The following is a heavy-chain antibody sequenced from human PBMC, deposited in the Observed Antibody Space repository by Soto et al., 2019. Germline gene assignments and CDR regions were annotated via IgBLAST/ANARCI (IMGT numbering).Heavy chain of an antibody. CDR2: ILNDGTTT. D-gene: IGHD5-18*01. V-gene: IGHV3-74*01. Sequence: PGGSLRLSCTASGFTFSSQWLHWVRQAPGKGLMWISRILNDGTTTNYADSVKGRFTVSRDNAKKTMSVQMNNLRAEDTAVYYCATWRGGYTYGLDHWGQGTPVTVSS. CDR1: GFTFSSQW. CDR3: ATWRGGYTYGLDH. J-gene: IGHJ4*02.